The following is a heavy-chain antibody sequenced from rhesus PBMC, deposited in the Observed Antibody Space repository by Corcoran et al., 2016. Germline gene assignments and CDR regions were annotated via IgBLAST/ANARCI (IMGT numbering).Heavy chain of an antibody. CDR2: IYGGRGST. CDR3: ARDSNTVRYWYFDL. Sequence: QVQLQESGPGLVKPSETLSLTCAVSGGSISSNYWSWIRQSPGKGLEWIGYIYGGRGSTSYNPSLKSRVTISTDTSKNQLSLKLSSVTAADTAVYYCARDSNTVRYWYFDLWGPGTPITISS. CDR1: GGSISSNY. J-gene: IGHJ2*01. V-gene: IGHV4-147*01. D-gene: IGHD4-23*01.